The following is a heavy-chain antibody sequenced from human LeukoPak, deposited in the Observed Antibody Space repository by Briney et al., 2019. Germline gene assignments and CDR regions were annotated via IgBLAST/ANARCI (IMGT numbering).Heavy chain of an antibody. CDR2: INLSGST. CDR1: RGSFSAYY. D-gene: IGHD3-10*01. Sequence: SETLSLTCAVYRGSFSAYYWSWIRQPPGKGLEWIGEINLSGSTNYNPSLKSRVTMSVDTSKNQFSLKLSSLTAADTAVYYCARYGSGSYRLYYYYYMDVWGKGTTVTISS. J-gene: IGHJ6*03. CDR3: ARYGSGSYRLYYYYYMDV. V-gene: IGHV4-34*01.